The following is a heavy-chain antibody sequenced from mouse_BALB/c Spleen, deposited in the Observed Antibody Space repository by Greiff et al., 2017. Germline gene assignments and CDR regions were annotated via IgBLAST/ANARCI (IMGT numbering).Heavy chain of an antibody. D-gene: IGHD3-3*01. CDR1: GYTFTSYW. CDR3: TRGGTTYAMDY. V-gene: IGHV1S127*01. J-gene: IGHJ4*01. Sequence: QVQLQQPGAELVKPGASVKMSCKASGYTFTSYWMHWVKQRPGQGLEWIGVIDPSDSYTSYNQKFKGKATLTVDTSSSTAYMQLSSLTSEDSAVYYCTRGGTTYAMDYWGQGTSVTVSS. CDR2: IDPSDSYT.